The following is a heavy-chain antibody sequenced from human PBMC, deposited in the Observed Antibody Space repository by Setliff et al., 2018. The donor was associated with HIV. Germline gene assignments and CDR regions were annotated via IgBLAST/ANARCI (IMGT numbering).Heavy chain of an antibody. Sequence: PSETLSLPCTVSGGSISSHYWSWIRQPPGKGLEWIGHIYTSGSTNYNPSLKSRVTMSVGTSKNQFSLKLSSVTAADTAVYYCARCYYNFWSGYPLDYMDVWGKGTTVTVSS. D-gene: IGHD3-3*01. V-gene: IGHV4-4*08. CDR3: ARCYYNFWSGYPLDYMDV. CDR2: IYTSGST. J-gene: IGHJ6*03. CDR1: GGSISSHY.